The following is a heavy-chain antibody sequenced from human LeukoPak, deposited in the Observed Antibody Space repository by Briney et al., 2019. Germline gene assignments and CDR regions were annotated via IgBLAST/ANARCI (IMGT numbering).Heavy chain of an antibody. D-gene: IGHD6-19*01. CDR3: ARGDKSSGWYFLDY. V-gene: IGHV3-21*01. CDR2: ISSSSSHI. J-gene: IGHJ4*02. CDR1: GFTFSSYT. Sequence: GGSLRLSCAASGFTFSSYTMNWVRQAPGKGLEWVSSISSSSSHIYYTDSVKGRFTISRDNAKTSLNLQVNSLRAEDTAVYYCARGDKSSGWYFLDYWGRGTLVTVSS.